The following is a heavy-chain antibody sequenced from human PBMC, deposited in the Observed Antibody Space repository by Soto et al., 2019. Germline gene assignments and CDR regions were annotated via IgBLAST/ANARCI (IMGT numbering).Heavy chain of an antibody. D-gene: IGHD3-10*02. Sequence: QTQVVESGGGVVQPGTSLRLSCAASGFTFNYYGMHWVRQAPGKGLEWMAVISYDGTKKHYADSIKGRFAISRDNSRNTVDLQLNRLRPEDTAVYYCATMGPGPSLEDSFYYYVIDVWGQGTTVTVSS. V-gene: IGHV3-30*03. CDR1: GFTFNYYG. J-gene: IGHJ6*02. CDR2: ISYDGTKK. CDR3: ATMGPGPSLEDSFYYYVIDV.